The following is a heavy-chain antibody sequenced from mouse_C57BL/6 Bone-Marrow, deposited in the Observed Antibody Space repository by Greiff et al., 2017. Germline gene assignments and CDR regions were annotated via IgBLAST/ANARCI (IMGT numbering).Heavy chain of an antibody. V-gene: IGHV1-74*01. Sequence: QVQLQQPGAELVKPGASVKVSCKASGYTFTSYWMHWVKQRPGQGLAWIGRIHPSDSDTNYNQQFKGKATLTVDKSSSTAYMQLSSLTSEDAAVYCGTMRGAYYSNPYAMDYWGQGTSVTVSS. J-gene: IGHJ4*01. D-gene: IGHD2-5*01. CDR1: GYTFTSYW. CDR2: IHPSDSDT. CDR3: TMRGAYYSNPYAMDY.